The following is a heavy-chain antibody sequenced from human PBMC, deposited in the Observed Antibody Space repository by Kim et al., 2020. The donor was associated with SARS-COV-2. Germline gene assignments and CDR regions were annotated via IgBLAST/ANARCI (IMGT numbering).Heavy chain of an antibody. CDR3: AIGIIEILTGIES. V-gene: IGHV3-30*02. D-gene: IGHD3-9*01. Sequence: YADSVKGRFTISRDNSKNTLYLQMNSLRPEDTAVYYCAIGIIEILTGIESWGQGTLVTVSS. J-gene: IGHJ4*02.